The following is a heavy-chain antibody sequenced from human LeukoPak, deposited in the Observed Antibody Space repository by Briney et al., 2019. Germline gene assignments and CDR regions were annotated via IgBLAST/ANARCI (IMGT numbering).Heavy chain of an antibody. CDR3: ARDYYYDSSGYHYYFDY. CDR2: ISAYNGNT. J-gene: IGHJ4*02. V-gene: IGHV1-18*01. D-gene: IGHD3-22*01. Sequence: GASVKVSCKASGYTFTSYGISWVRQAPGQGLEWMGWISAYNGNTNYARKLQGRVTMTTDTSTSTAYMELRSLRSDDTAVYYCARDYYYDSSGYHYYFDYWGQGTLVTVSS. CDR1: GYTFTSYG.